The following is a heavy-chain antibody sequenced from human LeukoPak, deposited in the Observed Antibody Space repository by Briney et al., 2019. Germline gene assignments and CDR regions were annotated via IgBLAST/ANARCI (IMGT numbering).Heavy chain of an antibody. V-gene: IGHV1-69*04. Sequence: SVKVSCKASGGTFSSYAISWVRQGPGQGLEWMGRIIPIFGITNYAQKFQGRVTITADKSTSTAYMELSSLRSEDTAVYYCARYGSSGYYTDLYYGMDVWGQGTTVTVSS. J-gene: IGHJ6*02. D-gene: IGHD3-22*01. CDR2: IIPIFGIT. CDR1: GGTFSSYA. CDR3: ARYGSSGYYTDLYYGMDV.